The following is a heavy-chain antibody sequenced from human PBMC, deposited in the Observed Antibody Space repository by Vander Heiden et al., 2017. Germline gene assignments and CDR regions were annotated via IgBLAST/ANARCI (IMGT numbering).Heavy chain of an antibody. CDR2: ITWNRGSI. J-gene: IGHJ6*02. CDR3: AKDMRGNSYYGMDV. CDR1: GFTFDGYV. V-gene: IGHV3-9*01. Sequence: EVQLVESGGGLVQPGRSPRLSCAASGFTFDGYVMHWGRQAPGKGLEWVSGITWNRGSIAYADSVKGRFTISRDNAKNSLYLQMNSLRVEDTAVYYCAKDMRGNSYYGMDVWGQVTTVTVSS. D-gene: IGHD1-1*01.